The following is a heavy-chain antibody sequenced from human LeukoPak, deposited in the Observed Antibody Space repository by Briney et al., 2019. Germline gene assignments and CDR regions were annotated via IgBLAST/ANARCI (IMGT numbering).Heavy chain of an antibody. Sequence: PSETLSLTCTVSGGSISSYYWSWIRQPPGKGLEWIGYIYYSGSTNYNPSLMSRVTISVDTSKNQFSLKLSSVTAADTAVYYCARGEQQLSTTFDYWGQGTLVTVSS. D-gene: IGHD6-13*01. J-gene: IGHJ4*02. V-gene: IGHV4-59*01. CDR2: IYYSGST. CDR1: GGSISSYY. CDR3: ARGEQQLSTTFDY.